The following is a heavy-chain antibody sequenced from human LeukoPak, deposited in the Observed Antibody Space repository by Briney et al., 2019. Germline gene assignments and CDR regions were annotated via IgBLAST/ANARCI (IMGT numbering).Heavy chain of an antibody. D-gene: IGHD2-15*01. CDR1: GGSISSYY. CDR3: ARVVGARGTWFDP. CDR2: IYYSGST. Sequence: SETLSLTCTVSGGSISSYYWSWIRQPPGKGLEWIGYIYYSGSTNYNPSLKSRVTISVDTSKNQFSPKLSSVTAADTAVYYCARVVGARGTWFDPWGQGTLVTVSS. J-gene: IGHJ5*02. V-gene: IGHV4-59*01.